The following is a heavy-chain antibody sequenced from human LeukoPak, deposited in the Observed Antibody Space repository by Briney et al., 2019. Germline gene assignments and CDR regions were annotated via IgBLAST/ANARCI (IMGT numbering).Heavy chain of an antibody. V-gene: IGHV4-59*11. J-gene: IGHJ3*02. CDR1: GDSISRHF. Sequence: SETLSPTCSVSGDSISRHFCSWIRQPPGKGLECIAFIHYSGRTKYNPSLQSRDTISVDTSENEFSLRLTSVTASDTAVYYCARLLDDGSSGDPDTFDMWGQGTVVTVSS. CDR2: IHYSGRT. D-gene: IGHD3-22*01. CDR3: ARLLDDGSSGDPDTFDM.